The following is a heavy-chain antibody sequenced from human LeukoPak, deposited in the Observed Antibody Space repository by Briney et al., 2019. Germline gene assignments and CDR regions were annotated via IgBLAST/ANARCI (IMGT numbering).Heavy chain of an antibody. D-gene: IGHD3-3*01. J-gene: IGHJ3*02. CDR3: AREYYDFWSGYFDAFDI. Sequence: PSQTLSLTCTVSGGSISSGDYYWSWTRQPPGKGLEWIGYIYYSGSTYYNPSLKSRVTISVDTSKNQFSLKLSSVTAADTAVYYCAREYYDFWSGYFDAFDIWGQGTMVTVSS. CDR1: GGSISSGDYY. V-gene: IGHV4-30-4*01. CDR2: IYYSGST.